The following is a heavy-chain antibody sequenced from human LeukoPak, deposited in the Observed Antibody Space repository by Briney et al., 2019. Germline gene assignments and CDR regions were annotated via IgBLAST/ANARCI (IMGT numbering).Heavy chain of an antibody. V-gene: IGHV3-21*01. CDR3: ARDFNSGGYDSGSDYFDY. Sequence: GGSLRLSCAASGFTFSSYSMNRVRQAPGKGLEWVSSISSSSSYIYYADSVKGQFTISRDNAKNSLYLQMNSLRAEDTAVYYCARDFNSGGYDSGSDYFDYWGQGTLVTVSS. J-gene: IGHJ4*02. D-gene: IGHD5-12*01. CDR1: GFTFSSYS. CDR2: ISSSSSYI.